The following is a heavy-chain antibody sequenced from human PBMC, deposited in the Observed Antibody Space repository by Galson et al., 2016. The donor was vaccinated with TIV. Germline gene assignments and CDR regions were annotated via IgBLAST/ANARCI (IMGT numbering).Heavy chain of an antibody. J-gene: IGHJ4*02. CDR1: GGTFSSYV. D-gene: IGHD7-27*01. Sequence: SVKVSCKASGGTFSSYVFNWVRLAPGQGLEWMGVIDPTYGGTTFAQKFQALVTMTRDTSTSTVYMEVSGLKSDDTAVYYCIRDLGRLRDFWGQGTLVTVSS. CDR3: IRDLGRLRDF. CDR2: IDPTYGGT. V-gene: IGHV1-46*03.